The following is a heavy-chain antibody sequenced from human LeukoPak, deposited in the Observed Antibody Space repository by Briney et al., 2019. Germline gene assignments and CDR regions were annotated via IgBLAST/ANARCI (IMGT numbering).Heavy chain of an antibody. V-gene: IGHV5-10-1*01. CDR3: ARQGNYDSSGYYAAFDY. J-gene: IGHJ4*02. Sequence: TPGESLKISCKGSGYSFTSYWISWVRQMAGKGLEWMGRIDPSDSYTNYSPSFQGHVTISADKPISTAYLQWSSLKASDTAMYYCARQGNYDSSGYYAAFDYWGQGTLVTVSS. CDR1: GYSFTSYW. CDR2: IDPSDSYT. D-gene: IGHD3-22*01.